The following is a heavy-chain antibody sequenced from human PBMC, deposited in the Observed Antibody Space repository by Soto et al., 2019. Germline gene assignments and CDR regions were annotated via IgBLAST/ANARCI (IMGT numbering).Heavy chain of an antibody. Sequence: ASVKVSCKASGYTFTSYGINWVRQAPGQGLEWMGWISAYNGNTNYAQNLQGRVTMTTDTSTATAYMELRNLRSEDTAVYYCRVFGVGSSMDVWGQGTTVTVS. CDR2: ISAYNGNT. V-gene: IGHV1-18*04. CDR1: GYTFTSYG. D-gene: IGHD3-3*01. CDR3: RVFGVGSSMDV. J-gene: IGHJ6*02.